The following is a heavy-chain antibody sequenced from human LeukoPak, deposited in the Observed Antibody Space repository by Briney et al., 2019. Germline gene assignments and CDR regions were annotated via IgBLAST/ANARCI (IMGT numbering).Heavy chain of an antibody. CDR2: ISSSSSYI. Sequence: GGSLRLSCAASGFTFSSYSMNWVRQAPGKGLEWVSSISSSSSYIYYADSVKGRFTISRDTSKNTLFLQMDSLRAEDTAVYYCAKDGPTVVSPHDYWGQGTLVTVSS. CDR1: GFTFSSYS. CDR3: AKDGPTVVSPHDY. J-gene: IGHJ4*02. D-gene: IGHD4-23*01. V-gene: IGHV3-21*04.